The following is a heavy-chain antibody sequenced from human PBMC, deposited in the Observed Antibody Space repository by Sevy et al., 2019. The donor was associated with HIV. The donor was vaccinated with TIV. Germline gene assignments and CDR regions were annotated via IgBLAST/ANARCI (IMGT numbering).Heavy chain of an antibody. J-gene: IGHJ4*02. Sequence: GGSLRLSCAASGFTFSSSAMHWVRQAPGKGLEWVALISYDASNIFYADSVKGRFTISRDNSRNTLYLQMNSLRVEDTAVYYCARDGIAARLGLDYWGQGTLVTVSS. V-gene: IGHV3-30-3*01. CDR2: ISYDASNI. D-gene: IGHD6-6*01. CDR3: ARDGIAARLGLDY. CDR1: GFTFSSSA.